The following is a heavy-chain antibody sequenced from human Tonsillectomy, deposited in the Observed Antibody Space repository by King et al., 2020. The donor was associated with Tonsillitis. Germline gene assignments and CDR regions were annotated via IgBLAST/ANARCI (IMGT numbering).Heavy chain of an antibody. V-gene: IGHV3-21*01. Sequence: QLAQSGGGLVKRGGSLRLSCAASGFTFSSYDMKWVRQAPGKGLEWVSSISRTSSDIYYADSVKGRFTISRDNAKNSLYLQMNSLRADDTAVYYCARVGGVVTSYYYYGLDVWGQGTAVTVSS. J-gene: IGHJ6*02. D-gene: IGHD3-3*01. CDR2: ISRTSSDI. CDR1: GFTFSSYD. CDR3: ARVGGVVTSYYYYGLDV.